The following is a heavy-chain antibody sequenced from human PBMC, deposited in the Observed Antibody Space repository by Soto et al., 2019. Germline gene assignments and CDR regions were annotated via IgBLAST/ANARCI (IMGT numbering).Heavy chain of an antibody. CDR3: AHRILRTVFGLVTTTAIYFDF. CDR1: GFSLTTSGVG. CDR2: IYWDDDK. V-gene: IGHV2-5*02. J-gene: IGHJ4*02. D-gene: IGHD3-3*01. Sequence: QITLNESGPTGVKPAETLTLTCTFSGFSLTTSGVGVGWIRQSPGKAPEWLALIYWDDDKRYSASLKSRITITKDTSKNQVVLTMASVDPADTATYYCAHRILRTVFGLVTTTAIYFDFWGQGTPVVVSS.